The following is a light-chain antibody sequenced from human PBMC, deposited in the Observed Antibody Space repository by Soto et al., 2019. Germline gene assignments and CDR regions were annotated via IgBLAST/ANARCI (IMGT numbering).Light chain of an antibody. Sequence: IQMTQSPSTLSASVGDRVTITCRASQSINSCXACYQQKPGKAPKLLIYKASSLESGVPSRFSGSGPGTEFTLTISSLQPDDFATYYCQQSYTTPVYSFGQGTK. J-gene: IGKJ2*01. CDR1: QSINSC. CDR3: QQSYTTPVYS. CDR2: KAS. V-gene: IGKV1-5*03.